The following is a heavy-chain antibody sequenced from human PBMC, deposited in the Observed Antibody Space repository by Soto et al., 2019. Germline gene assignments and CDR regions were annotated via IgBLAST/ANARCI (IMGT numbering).Heavy chain of an antibody. CDR2: IYASDSDT. CDR1: GYSFTSYW. D-gene: IGHD3-22*01. J-gene: IGHJ3*02. CDR3: ARPPNYDSTAFGI. V-gene: IGHV5-51*01. Sequence: PGESLKISCKGSGYSFTSYWIGWVRQMPGKGLEWMGIIYASDSDTRYSPSFEGQVTISVDKSISTAYLQWSRLEASDTAMYYCARPPNYDSTAFGIWGQGTRVTV.